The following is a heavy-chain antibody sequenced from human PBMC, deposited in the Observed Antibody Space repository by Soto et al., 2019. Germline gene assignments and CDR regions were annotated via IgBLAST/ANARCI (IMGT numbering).Heavy chain of an antibody. V-gene: IGHV4-4*07. J-gene: IGHJ6*02. CDR3: ARFPNRGRQRAAGFYGMDV. CDR1: GGSISSYY. D-gene: IGHD6-13*01. CDR2: IYTSGST. Sequence: PSETLSLTCTVSGGSISSYYWSWIRQPAGKGLEWIGRIYTSGSTNYNPSLKSRVTMSVDTSKNQFSLKLSSVTAEDTAVYYCARFPNRGRQRAAGFYGMDVWGQGTTVTVSS.